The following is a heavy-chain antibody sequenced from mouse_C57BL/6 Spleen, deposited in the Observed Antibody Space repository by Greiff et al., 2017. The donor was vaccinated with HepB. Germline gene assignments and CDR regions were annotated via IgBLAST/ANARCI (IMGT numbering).Heavy chain of an antibody. CDR3: ARDEGLRLAY. Sequence: QVQLKESGAELARPGASVKLSCKASGYTFTSYGISWVKQRTGQGLEWIGEIYPRSGNTYYNEKFKGKATLTADKSSSTAYMELRSLTSEDSAVYFCARDEGLRLAYWGQGTLVTVSA. J-gene: IGHJ3*01. CDR1: GYTFTSYG. D-gene: IGHD2-4*01. CDR2: IYPRSGNT. V-gene: IGHV1-81*01.